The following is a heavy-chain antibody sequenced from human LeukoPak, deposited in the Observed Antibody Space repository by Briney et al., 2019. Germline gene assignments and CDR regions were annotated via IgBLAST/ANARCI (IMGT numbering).Heavy chain of an antibody. Sequence: PGGSLRLSCAVSGFTFSTYWMSWVRQAPGKGLEWVANIKQDGSEKYYVYSVKGRFTISRDNAKSSLYLQMNSLRAEDTAVYYCARWAGGHYDYWGQGTLVTVSS. CDR3: ARWAGGHYDY. D-gene: IGHD1-26*01. CDR1: GFTFSTYW. V-gene: IGHV3-7*03. J-gene: IGHJ4*02. CDR2: IKQDGSEK.